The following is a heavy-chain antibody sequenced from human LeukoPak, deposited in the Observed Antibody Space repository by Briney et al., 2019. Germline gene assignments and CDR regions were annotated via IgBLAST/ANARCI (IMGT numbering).Heavy chain of an antibody. J-gene: IGHJ4*02. V-gene: IGHV3-66*01. CDR1: GFTVSSNY. D-gene: IGHD3-22*01. Sequence: GGSLRLSCAASGFTVSSNYMSWVRQAPGKGLEWVSVIYSGGSTYYADSVKGRFTISRDNSKNTLYLQMNSLRAEDTAVYYCARESSSGYYASPRFDYWGQGTLVTVSS. CDR2: IYSGGST. CDR3: ARESSSGYYASPRFDY.